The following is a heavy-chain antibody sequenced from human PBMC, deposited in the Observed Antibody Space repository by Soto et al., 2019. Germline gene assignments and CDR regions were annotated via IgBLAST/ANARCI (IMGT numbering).Heavy chain of an antibody. CDR3: ARDGSHAAIDY. Sequence: QVQMVESGGGVVQPGRSLRLSCAASGFTFSAYGMHWVRQAPGKGLEWLAFIWRDGSNRNYADSVWGRLTISRDKSKNTRSLEMSRLRAEDTAVYYCARDGSHAAIDYWGQGTLVTVSS. J-gene: IGHJ4*01. CDR1: GFTFSAYG. V-gene: IGHV3-33*01. D-gene: IGHD6-19*01. CDR2: IWRDGSNR.